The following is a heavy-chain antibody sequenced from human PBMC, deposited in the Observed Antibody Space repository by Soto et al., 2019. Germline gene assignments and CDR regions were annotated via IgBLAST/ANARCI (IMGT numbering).Heavy chain of an antibody. Sequence: QVQLVQSGAEVKKPGASVKVSCKASGYTFTGYYMHWVRQAPGQGLEWMGWINPNSGGTNYAQKFQGWVTMTRDTSISTAYMELSRLRSDDTAVYYCARMVVAEYYYYGMDVWGQGTTVTVSS. CDR1: GYTFTGYY. J-gene: IGHJ6*02. D-gene: IGHD2-15*01. CDR3: ARMVVAEYYYYGMDV. CDR2: INPNSGGT. V-gene: IGHV1-2*04.